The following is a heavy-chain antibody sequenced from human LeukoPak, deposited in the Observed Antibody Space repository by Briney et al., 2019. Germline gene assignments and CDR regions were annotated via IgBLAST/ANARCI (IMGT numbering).Heavy chain of an antibody. CDR1: GGTFSSYA. CDR2: IIPIFGTA. D-gene: IGHD3-10*01. J-gene: IGHJ6*03. V-gene: IGHV1-69*13. CDR3: ARAASGGSGSYLVYYYYYMDV. Sequence: ASVKVSCKASGGTFSSYAISWVRQAPGQGLEWMGGIIPIFGTANYAQKFQGRVTITADESTSTAYMELSSLRSEDTAVYYCARAASGGSGSYLVYYYYYMDVWGKGTTVTVSS.